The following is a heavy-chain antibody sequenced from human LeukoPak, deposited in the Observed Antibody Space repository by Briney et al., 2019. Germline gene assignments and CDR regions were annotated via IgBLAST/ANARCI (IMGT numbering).Heavy chain of an antibody. J-gene: IGHJ4*02. V-gene: IGHV3-23*01. D-gene: IGHD2-2*01. CDR2: IGGSGSST. Sequence: GGSLRLSCSASGFTFSDYDMNWVRQAPGKGPEWVSIIGGSGSSTNYADSVKGRFTISRDNSKNTLYLEMNSLRAEDTAVYYCAKSGQYCSGASCYFSFDYWGQGTLVTVSS. CDR1: GFTFSDYD. CDR3: AKSGQYCSGASCYFSFDY.